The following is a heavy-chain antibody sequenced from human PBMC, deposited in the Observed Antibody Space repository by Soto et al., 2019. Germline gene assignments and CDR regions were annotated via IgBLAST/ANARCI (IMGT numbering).Heavy chain of an antibody. CDR3: ARDRGQDSYGRSGYYGMDV. J-gene: IGHJ6*04. CDR1: GFTFSSYE. CDR2: ISSSGSTI. V-gene: IGHV3-48*03. Sequence: PGGSLRLSCAASGFTFSSYEMNWFRQAPGKGLEWVSYISSSGSTIYYADSVKGRFTISRDNAKNSLYLQMNSLRAEDTDVDSYARDRGQDSYGRSGYYGMDVWGKGPTVTVPS. D-gene: IGHD5-18*01.